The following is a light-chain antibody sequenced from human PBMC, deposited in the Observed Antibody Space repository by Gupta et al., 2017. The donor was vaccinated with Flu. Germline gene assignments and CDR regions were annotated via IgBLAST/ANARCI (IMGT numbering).Light chain of an antibody. J-gene: IGLJ1*01. CDR1: QLEDKF. Sequence: SLEVTQSLSVSVSPGQTGNVTCSGHQLEDKFICWYQQQPGQSPLLVLYEDSTRPSGIPARFSGSYSGTTAPLSVTGAQPQDEADYYCHVWDSAAAFFGAGTNVAVL. CDR3: HVWDSAAAF. CDR2: EDS. V-gene: IGLV3-1*01.